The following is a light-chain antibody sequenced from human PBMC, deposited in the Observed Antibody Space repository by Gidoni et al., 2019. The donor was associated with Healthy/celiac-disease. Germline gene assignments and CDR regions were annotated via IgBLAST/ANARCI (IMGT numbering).Light chain of an antibody. V-gene: IGKV1-39*01. CDR2: AAS. CDR3: QQSYSTPWT. CDR1: QSISSY. J-gene: IGKJ1*01. Sequence: DIQMPQSPSSLSASVADRVTITCRASQSISSYLNWYQQKPGKAPRLLIFAASSWQSGVPSRFSGSGSGTDFTLTISSLQPEDFATYYCQQSYSTPWTFXQXTKVEIK.